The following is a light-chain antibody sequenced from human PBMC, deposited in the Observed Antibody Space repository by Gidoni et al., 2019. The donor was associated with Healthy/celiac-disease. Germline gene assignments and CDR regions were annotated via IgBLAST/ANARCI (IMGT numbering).Light chain of an antibody. CDR3: QQYGSPYT. J-gene: IGKJ2*01. CDR2: GAS. CDR1: QSVSSSY. Sequence: EIVLTQSPGTLSLSPGERATLSCRASQSVSSSYLAWYQQKPGQAPRLLISGASSRATGIPDRFSGSGSGTDFTLTISRLEPDDFAVYYCQQYGSPYTFGQGTKVEIK. V-gene: IGKV3-20*01.